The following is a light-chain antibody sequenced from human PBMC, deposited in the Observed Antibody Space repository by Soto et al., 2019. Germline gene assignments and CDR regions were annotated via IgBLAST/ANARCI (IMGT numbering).Light chain of an antibody. Sequence: ELVLTQSPGTLSLSPGERATLSCRASQSINNRYLAWYQQKPGQAPRLLIYAASSRATGIPDRFSGSGSGTDFTLTISRLEPEDFAVYYCQQFGSSPGFTFGPGTKVDIK. V-gene: IGKV3-20*01. CDR2: AAS. CDR1: QSINNRY. CDR3: QQFGSSPGFT. J-gene: IGKJ3*01.